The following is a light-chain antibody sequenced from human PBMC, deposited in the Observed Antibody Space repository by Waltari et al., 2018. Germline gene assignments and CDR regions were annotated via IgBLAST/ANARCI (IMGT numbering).Light chain of an antibody. CDR3: SSYTTSSAPGV. Sequence: QSALTQPASVSGPPGPSITISCSGTDSDVGAYDFVTWYQQHPGKAPHLIIYEVRNRPSGISNRFSASKSGNAASLTISGLQAEDEADYYCSSYTTSSAPGVFGTGTRVTVL. CDR1: DSDVGAYDF. V-gene: IGLV2-14*01. J-gene: IGLJ1*01. CDR2: EVR.